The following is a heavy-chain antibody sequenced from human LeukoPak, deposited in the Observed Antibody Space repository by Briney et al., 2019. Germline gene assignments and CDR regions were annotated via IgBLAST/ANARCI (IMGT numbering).Heavy chain of an antibody. D-gene: IGHD6-13*01. V-gene: IGHV3-23*01. CDR2: ISGSGDST. CDR1: AFTFSSYA. CDR3: AKTRPLDSSSWSHGDY. J-gene: IGHJ4*02. Sequence: PGGSLRLSCAASAFTFSSYAMSWVRQAPGKGLEWVSAISGSGDSTYYGDSVKGRFAISRDNSKNTPYLQMNSLRAEDTAVYYCAKTRPLDSSSWSHGDYWGQGTLVTVSS.